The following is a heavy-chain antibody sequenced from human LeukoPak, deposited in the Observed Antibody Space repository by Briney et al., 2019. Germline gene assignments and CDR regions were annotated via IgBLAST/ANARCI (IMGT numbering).Heavy chain of an antibody. CDR1: GFTFSSYW. CDR2: IKQDGSEK. J-gene: IGHJ5*02. V-gene: IGHV3-7*01. CDR3: ARDDCSSISCYHNWFDP. D-gene: IGHD2-2*01. Sequence: TGGSLRLSGAASGFTFSSYWMSWVRQAPGKGLDGVANIKQDGSEKDYVDSVKGRFTISRDNAKTSLYVHMNSLRAEDTAVSYCARDDCSSISCYHNWFDPWGQGTLVTVSS.